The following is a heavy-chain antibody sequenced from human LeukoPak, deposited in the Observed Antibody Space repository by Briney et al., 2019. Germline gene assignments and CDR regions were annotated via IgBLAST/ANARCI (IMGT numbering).Heavy chain of an antibody. J-gene: IGHJ4*02. CDR1: GYTFTGYY. D-gene: IGHD3-22*01. CDR3: ASSEYYDRLYYFDY. Sequence: ASMKVSCKASGYTFTGYYMHWVRQAPGQGLEWMGWINPNSGGTNYAQKFQGRVTMTRDTSISTAYMELSRLRSDDTAVYYCASSEYYDRLYYFDYWGQGTLVTVSS. V-gene: IGHV1-2*02. CDR2: INPNSGGT.